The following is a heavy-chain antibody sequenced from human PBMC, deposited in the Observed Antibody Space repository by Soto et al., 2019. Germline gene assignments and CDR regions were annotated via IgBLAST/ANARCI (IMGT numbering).Heavy chain of an antibody. Sequence: GASVKVSCKASGYTFTSYGISWVRQAPGQRLEWMGWINAGNGNTKYSQKFQGRVTITRDTSASTAYMELSSLRSEDTAVYYCASVSCSSTSCPLDPWGQGTLVTVSS. J-gene: IGHJ5*02. V-gene: IGHV1-3*01. D-gene: IGHD2-2*01. CDR3: ASVSCSSTSCPLDP. CDR1: GYTFTSYG. CDR2: INAGNGNT.